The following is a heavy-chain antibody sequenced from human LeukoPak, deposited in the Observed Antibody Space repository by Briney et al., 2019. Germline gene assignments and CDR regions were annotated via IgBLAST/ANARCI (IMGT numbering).Heavy chain of an antibody. V-gene: IGHV3-23*01. D-gene: IGHD2-2*01. CDR3: AKADCSDIGCYVKDY. J-gene: IGHJ4*02. CDR2: ISGSDSRT. Sequence: GGSLRLSCAASGFIFSNCAMNWVRQAPGKGLEWVSAISGSDSRTLYADSVKGRFTISRDNSKNTLHLQMNSLRAEDTAVYYCAKADCSDIGCYVKDYWGQGTLVTVSS. CDR1: GFIFSNCA.